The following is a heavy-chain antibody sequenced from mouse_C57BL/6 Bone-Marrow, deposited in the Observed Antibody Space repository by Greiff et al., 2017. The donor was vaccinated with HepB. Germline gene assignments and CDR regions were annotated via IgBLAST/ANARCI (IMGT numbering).Heavy chain of an antibody. CDR1: GFTFSSYA. CDR3: ARPILRFYAMDY. CDR2: ISDGGSYT. V-gene: IGHV5-4*01. D-gene: IGHD1-1*01. J-gene: IGHJ4*01. Sequence: EVQLVESGGGLVKPGGSLKLSCAASGFTFSSYAMSWVRQTPEKRLEWVATISDGGSYTYYPDNVKGRFTISRDNAKNNLYLQMSHLKSEDTAMYYCARPILRFYAMDYWGQGTSVTVSS.